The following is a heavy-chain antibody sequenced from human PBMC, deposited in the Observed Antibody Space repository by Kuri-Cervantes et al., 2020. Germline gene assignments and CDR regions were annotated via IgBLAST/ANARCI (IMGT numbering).Heavy chain of an antibody. D-gene: IGHD6-19*01. J-gene: IGHJ4*02. V-gene: IGHV4-59*08. Sequence: GSLRLSCTVSGGSISSYYWSWVRQPPGKGLEWIGYIYYTGSTNYNPSLNSRVTISVDTSKNEFSLKLSSVTAADTAVYYCARLGMAGYFDYWGQGTLVTVSS. CDR3: ARLGMAGYFDY. CDR1: GGSISSYY. CDR2: IYYTGST.